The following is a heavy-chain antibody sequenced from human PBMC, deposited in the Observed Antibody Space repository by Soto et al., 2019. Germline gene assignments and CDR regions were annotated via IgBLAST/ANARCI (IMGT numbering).Heavy chain of an antibody. J-gene: IGHJ5*02. D-gene: IGHD3-10*01. CDR2: INPSGGST. CDR3: ARVLGFGAHFGWFDP. CDR1: GYTFTSYY. V-gene: IGHV1-46*01. Sequence: ASVKVSCKASGYTFTSYYMHWVRQAPGQGLEWMGIINPSGGSTSYAQKFQGRVTMTRDTSTSTVYMELSSLRSEDTAVYYCARVLGFGAHFGWFDPWGQGTLVTVSS.